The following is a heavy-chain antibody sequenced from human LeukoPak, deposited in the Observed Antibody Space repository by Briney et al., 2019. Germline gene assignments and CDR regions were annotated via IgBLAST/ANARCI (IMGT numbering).Heavy chain of an antibody. V-gene: IGHV4-31*03. D-gene: IGHD1-26*01. Sequence: SETLSLTCTVSGGSISSGGYYWSWIRQHPGKGLEWIGYIYYSGSTYYNPSLKSRVTISVDTSKNQFSLKLSSVTAADTAVYYCARDSDMGAFDIWGQGTMVTVSP. CDR1: GGSISSGGYY. CDR3: ARDSDMGAFDI. J-gene: IGHJ3*02. CDR2: IYYSGST.